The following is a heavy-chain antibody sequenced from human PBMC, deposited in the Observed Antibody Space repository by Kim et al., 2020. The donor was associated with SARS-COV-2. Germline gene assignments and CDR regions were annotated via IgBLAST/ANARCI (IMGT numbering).Heavy chain of an antibody. CDR2: ISGSGGST. CDR3: AKDLWGGIVGANGGVYFDY. V-gene: IGHV3-23*01. J-gene: IGHJ4*02. D-gene: IGHD1-26*01. CDR1: GFTFSSYA. Sequence: GGSLRLSCAASGFTFSSYAMSWVRQAPGKGLEWVSAISGSGGSTYYADSVKGRFTISRDNSKNTLYLQMNSLRAEDTAVYYCAKDLWGGIVGANGGVYFDYWGQGTLVTVSS.